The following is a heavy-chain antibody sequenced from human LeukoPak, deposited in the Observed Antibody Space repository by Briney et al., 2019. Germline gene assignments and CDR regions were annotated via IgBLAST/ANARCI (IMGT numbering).Heavy chain of an antibody. CDR3: ARVGYATTSYNWFDP. D-gene: IGHD2-8*01. CDR2: TNSDGSST. Sequence: GGSLRLSCAASGFTFSSYWMHWVRQAPGRGLVWVSCTNSDGSSTSYADSVKGRFTISRDNAKNTLYLQMNSLRAEDTAVYYCARVGYATTSYNWFDPWGQGTLVTVSS. V-gene: IGHV3-74*01. CDR1: GFTFSSYW. J-gene: IGHJ5*02.